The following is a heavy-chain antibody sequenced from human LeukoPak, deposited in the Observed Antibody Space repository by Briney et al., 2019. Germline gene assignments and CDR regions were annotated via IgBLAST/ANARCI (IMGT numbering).Heavy chain of an antibody. CDR1: GGSISSYY. CDR3: ARIPRRDAFDI. V-gene: IGHV4-59*08. CDR2: IYYSGST. Sequence: SETLSLTCTVSGGSISSYYWSWIRQPPGKGLEWTGYIYYSGSTNYNPSLKSRVTISVDTSKNQFSLRLSSVTVADTAVYYCARIPRRDAFDIWGQGTMVTVSS. J-gene: IGHJ3*02.